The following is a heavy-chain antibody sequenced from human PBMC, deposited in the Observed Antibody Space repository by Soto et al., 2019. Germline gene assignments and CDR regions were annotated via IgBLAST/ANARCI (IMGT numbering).Heavy chain of an antibody. D-gene: IGHD3-3*01. CDR3: AKDRMSGVVIIDY. J-gene: IGHJ4*02. CDR2: IWYDGSNK. V-gene: IGHV3-33*06. Sequence: SLRLSCAASGFTFSSYGMHWVRQAPGKGLEWVAVIWYDGSNKYYADSVKGRFTISRDNSKNTLYLQMNSLRAEDTAVYYCAKDRMSGVVIIDYWGQGILVTVSS. CDR1: GFTFSSYG.